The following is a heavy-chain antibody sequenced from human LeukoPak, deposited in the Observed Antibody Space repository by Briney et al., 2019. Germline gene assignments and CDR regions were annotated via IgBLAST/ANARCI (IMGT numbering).Heavy chain of an antibody. D-gene: IGHD3-9*01. Sequence: SGPTLVKPTQTLTLTCTFSGFSLSTSGVGVGWIRQPPGKALEWLALIYWDDDKRYSPSLKSRLTITKDTSKNQVVLTMTNMDPVDTATYYCAHTDWYYDILCRCSDWFDPWGQGTLVTVSS. CDR2: IYWDDDK. J-gene: IGHJ5*02. CDR3: AHTDWYYDILCRCSDWFDP. CDR1: GFSLSTSGVG. V-gene: IGHV2-5*02.